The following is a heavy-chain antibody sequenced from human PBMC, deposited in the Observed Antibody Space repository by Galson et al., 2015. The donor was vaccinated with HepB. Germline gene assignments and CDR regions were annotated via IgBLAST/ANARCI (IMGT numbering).Heavy chain of an antibody. CDR3: ARDRGYFTDIDY. D-gene: IGHD6-13*01. J-gene: IGHJ4*02. CDR1: GFMFGDYG. Sequence: SLRLSCAASGFMFGDYGMHWVRQAPGKGLEWVAVIWYDGSNTYYADSVKGRFTISRDNSKNTLYLQLNSLRAEDTAVYYCARDRGYFTDIDYWGQGTLVTVSS. CDR2: IWYDGSNT. V-gene: IGHV3-33*01.